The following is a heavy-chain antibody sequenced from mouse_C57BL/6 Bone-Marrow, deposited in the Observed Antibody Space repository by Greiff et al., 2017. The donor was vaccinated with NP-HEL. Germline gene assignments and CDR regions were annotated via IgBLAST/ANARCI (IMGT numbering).Heavy chain of an antibody. Sequence: QVQLQQSGAELVKPGASVKISCKASGYAFSSYWMNWVKQRPGKGLEWIGQIYPGDGDTNYNGNFTGKATLTADKSSSPAYMQLSSLTSEDSAVYFCARRAWFAYWGQGTLVTVSA. CDR3: ARRAWFAY. CDR2: IYPGDGDT. J-gene: IGHJ3*01. CDR1: GYAFSSYW. V-gene: IGHV1-80*01.